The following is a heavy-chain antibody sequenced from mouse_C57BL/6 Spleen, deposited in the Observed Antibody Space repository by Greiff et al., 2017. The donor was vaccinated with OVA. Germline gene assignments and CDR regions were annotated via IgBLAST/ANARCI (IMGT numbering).Heavy chain of an antibody. Sequence: QVQVKQSGPELMNPGASVKLSCKATGYTFTGYWLGGLKRRPGHGLEGIGEFLPGSGGTNYNEKFKGKATFTADTSSNTAYMQLSSLTTEDSAIYYCARERSDYDPYAMDYWGQGTSVTVSS. CDR3: ARERSDYDPYAMDY. CDR2: FLPGSGGT. D-gene: IGHD2-4*01. V-gene: IGHV1-9*01. CDR1: GYTFTGYW. J-gene: IGHJ4*01.